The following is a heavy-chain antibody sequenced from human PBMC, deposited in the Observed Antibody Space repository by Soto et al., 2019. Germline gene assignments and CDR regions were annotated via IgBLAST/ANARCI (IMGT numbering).Heavy chain of an antibody. Sequence: SETLSLTCAVYGGSLSGYYWSWIRQPPGKGLEWIGEINHSGSTNYNPSLKSRVTISVDTSKNQFSLKLSSVTAADTAVYYCARRYGSSSYNWFDPWGQGTLVTVSS. CDR3: ARRYGSSSYNWFDP. CDR1: GGSLSGYY. V-gene: IGHV4-34*01. D-gene: IGHD6-6*01. CDR2: INHSGST. J-gene: IGHJ5*02.